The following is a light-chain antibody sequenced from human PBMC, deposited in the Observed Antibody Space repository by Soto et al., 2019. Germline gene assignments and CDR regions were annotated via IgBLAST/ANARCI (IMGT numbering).Light chain of an antibody. CDR1: QSVSSN. J-gene: IGKJ1*01. V-gene: IGKV3-15*01. CDR3: QQYNGSPWT. Sequence: EIVMTQSPATLSVSPGERATLSCRASQSVSSNLAWYQQKPGQAPRLLIYGASGRATGIPARFSGSGSGTEFTLTISSLQSEDFATYYCQQYNGSPWTFGQGTKVDIK. CDR2: GAS.